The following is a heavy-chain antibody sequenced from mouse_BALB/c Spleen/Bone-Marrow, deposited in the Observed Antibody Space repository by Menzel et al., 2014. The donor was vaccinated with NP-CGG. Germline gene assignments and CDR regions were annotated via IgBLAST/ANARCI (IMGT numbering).Heavy chain of an antibody. CDR1: GFSLTGYG. CDR3: ARDSFLITRALDY. D-gene: IGHD2-4*01. V-gene: IGHV2-6-7*01. CDR2: IWGDGST. Sequence: VQLQESGPGLVAPSQSLSITCTVSGFSLTGYGVSWVRQPPGKGLEWLGMIWGDGSTDYNSALKSRLSISKGNSKSQVFLKVNSLQTEDTARYYCARDSFLITRALDYWGQGTSVTVSS. J-gene: IGHJ4*01.